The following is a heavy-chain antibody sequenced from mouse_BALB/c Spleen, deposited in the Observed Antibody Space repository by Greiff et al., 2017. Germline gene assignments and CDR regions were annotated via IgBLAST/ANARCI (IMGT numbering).Heavy chain of an antibody. CDR2: ISSGGSYT. CDR1: GFTFSSYA. CDR3: ARRSYGNYDFDY. D-gene: IGHD2-1*01. V-gene: IGHV5-9-3*01. J-gene: IGHJ2*01. Sequence: DVKLVESGGGLVKPGGSLKLSCAASGFTFSSYAMSWVRQTPEKRLEWVATISSGGSYTYYPDSVKGRFTISRDNAKNTLYLQMSSLRSEDTAMYYCARRSYGNYDFDYWGQGTTLTVSS.